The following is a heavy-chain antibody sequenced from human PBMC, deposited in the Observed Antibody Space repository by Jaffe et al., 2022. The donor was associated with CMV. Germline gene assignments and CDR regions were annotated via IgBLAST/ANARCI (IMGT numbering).Heavy chain of an antibody. V-gene: IGHV3-49*05. CDR3: TRDRADDQPGYFDY. D-gene: IGHD1-1*01. J-gene: IGHJ4*02. CDR1: GFTFGDYA. CDR2: IRSKAYGGTT. Sequence: EVQLVESGGGLVKPGRSLRLSCTASGFTFGDYAMSWFRQAPGKGLEWVGFIRSKAYGGTTEYAASVKGRFTISRDDSKSIAYLQMNSLKTEDTAVYYCTRDRADDQPGYFDYWGQGTLVTVSS.